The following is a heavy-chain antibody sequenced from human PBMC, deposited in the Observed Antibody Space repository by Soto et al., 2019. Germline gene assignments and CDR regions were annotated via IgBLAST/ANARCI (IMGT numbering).Heavy chain of an antibody. CDR1: GGSISSGDYY. Sequence: PSETLSLTCTVSGGSISSGDYYWGWIRQPPGKGLEWIGYIYYSGSTYYNPSLKSRVTISVDTSKNQFSLKLSSVTAADTAVYYCARDRPYDRGAFDIWGQGTMVTVSS. D-gene: IGHD3-22*01. CDR3: ARDRPYDRGAFDI. V-gene: IGHV4-30-4*01. J-gene: IGHJ3*02. CDR2: IYYSGST.